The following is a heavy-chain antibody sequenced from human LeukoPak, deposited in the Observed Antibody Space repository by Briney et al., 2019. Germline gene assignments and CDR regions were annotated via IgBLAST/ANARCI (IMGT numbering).Heavy chain of an antibody. J-gene: IGHJ4*02. D-gene: IGHD3-22*01. Sequence: GSXVKVSCKASGGTFISYAISWVRQAPGQGLEWMGGIIPIFGTANCAQKFQGRVTITADESTSTAYMELSSLRSEDTAVYYCARDFYDSSGPNGDYWGQGTLVTVSS. CDR1: GGTFISYA. V-gene: IGHV1-69*01. CDR2: IIPIFGTA. CDR3: ARDFYDSSGPNGDY.